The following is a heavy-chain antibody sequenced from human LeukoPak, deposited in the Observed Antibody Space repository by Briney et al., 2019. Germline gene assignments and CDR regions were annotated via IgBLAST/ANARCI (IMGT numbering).Heavy chain of an antibody. CDR1: GFMFSSYA. V-gene: IGHV3-30*04. CDR3: ARVVGTNEWTGAY. CDR2: ISFDGSNK. J-gene: IGHJ4*02. Sequence: GGSLRLSCAASGFMFSSYAMHWVRQAPGKGLEWVAVISFDGSNKYYGDSVKGRFTISRDNPNNTLFLQMNTLRAEDTAMYYCARVVGTNEWTGAYWGQGTLVTVSS. D-gene: IGHD1-26*01.